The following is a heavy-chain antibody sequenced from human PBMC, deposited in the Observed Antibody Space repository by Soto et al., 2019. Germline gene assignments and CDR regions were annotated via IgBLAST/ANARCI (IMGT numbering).Heavy chain of an antibody. D-gene: IGHD3-10*01. CDR1: GFSFSDYS. CDR3: ERYGSGSNLRDPFDH. Sequence: EVQLEESGGGLVQPGGSLRRSCVASGFSFSDYSMNWVRQAPGKRLEWVSYISRSSSDIYYVDSVKGRFTISRDNDKNSLHLQMNSLRDEDTAMYYCERYGSGSNLRDPFDHWGQGTLVTVSS. V-gene: IGHV3-48*02. J-gene: IGHJ4*02. CDR2: ISRSSSDI.